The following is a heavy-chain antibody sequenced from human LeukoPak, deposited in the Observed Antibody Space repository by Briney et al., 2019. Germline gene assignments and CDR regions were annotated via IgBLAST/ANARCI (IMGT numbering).Heavy chain of an antibody. J-gene: IGHJ6*03. CDR3: ATNSRRPHQYYMDV. Sequence: QPGRSLRLSCAVSGFTFSSYDMHWVRQAPGKGLEWATLISYDGGNKYYGDSVKGRFTISRDNSKNTLYLQMTSLRVEDTAVYYCATNSRRPHQYYMDVWGKGTTVTVSS. CDR1: GFTFSSYD. CDR2: ISYDGGNK. V-gene: IGHV3-30*03. D-gene: IGHD1-14*01.